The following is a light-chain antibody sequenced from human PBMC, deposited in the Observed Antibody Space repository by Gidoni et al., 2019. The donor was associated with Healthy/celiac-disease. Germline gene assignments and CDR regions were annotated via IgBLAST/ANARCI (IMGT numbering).Light chain of an antibody. CDR3: QQRSNWPPRIT. Sequence: EIVFTQSPATLSLSPGERATLSCRASQRVSSYLAWYQQKPGQAPRLLIYDASNRATGIPARFSGSGSGTDCTLTISSLEPEDFAVYYCQQRSNWPPRITFGPGTKVDIK. CDR1: QRVSSY. J-gene: IGKJ3*01. V-gene: IGKV3-11*01. CDR2: DAS.